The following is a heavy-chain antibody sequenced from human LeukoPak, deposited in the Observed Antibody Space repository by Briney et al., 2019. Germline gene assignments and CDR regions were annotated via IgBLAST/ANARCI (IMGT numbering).Heavy chain of an antibody. CDR1: GFTFSSYG. D-gene: IGHD2-15*01. CDR2: ISSDETNI. Sequence: PGGSLRLSCAVTGFTFSSYGMHWVRQAPGKGLEWVAVISSDETNIRYGDSVRGRFTVSRDNAKNTVYLQMNSLGADDTAVYYCAKDPYRVVFATGNYLDPWGQGTLVTVSS. V-gene: IGHV3-30*18. CDR3: AKDPYRVVFATGNYLDP. J-gene: IGHJ5*02.